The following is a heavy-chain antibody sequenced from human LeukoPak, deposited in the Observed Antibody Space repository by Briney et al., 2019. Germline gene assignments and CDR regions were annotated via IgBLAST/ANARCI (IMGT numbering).Heavy chain of an antibody. Sequence: GGSLRLSCAASGFSFSNYAMSWVRQAPGKGLEWVSSISSSSSYIYYADSVKGRFTISRDNAKNSLYLQMNSLRAEDTAVYYCGSSTTHRALGYWGQGTLVTVSS. V-gene: IGHV3-21*01. D-gene: IGHD2/OR15-2a*01. CDR2: ISSSSSYI. J-gene: IGHJ4*02. CDR3: GSSTTHRALGY. CDR1: GFSFSNYA.